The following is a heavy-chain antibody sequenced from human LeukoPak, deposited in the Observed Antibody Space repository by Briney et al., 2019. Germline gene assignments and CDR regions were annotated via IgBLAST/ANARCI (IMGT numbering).Heavy chain of an antibody. D-gene: IGHD6-13*01. V-gene: IGHV4-61*02. CDR2: IYTSGST. Sequence: SETLSLTCTVSGGSISSSSYYWSWIRQPAGKGLEWIGRIYTSGSTNYNPSLKSRVTMSVDTSKNQFSLKLSSVTAADTAVYYCARVRGSSFIWDWFDPWGQGTLVTVSS. CDR1: GGSISSSSYY. J-gene: IGHJ5*02. CDR3: ARVRGSSFIWDWFDP.